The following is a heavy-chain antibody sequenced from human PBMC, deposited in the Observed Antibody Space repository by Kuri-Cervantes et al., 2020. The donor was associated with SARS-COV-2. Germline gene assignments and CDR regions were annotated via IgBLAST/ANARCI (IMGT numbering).Heavy chain of an antibody. V-gene: IGHV3-47*02. Sequence: GESLKISCAASGFAFSSYVLHWVRRAPGKGPEWVSAIGTGGDTYYADSVMGRFTISRDNAKKSLYLQMNSLIAEDMAVYYCAREQVVEGAMRGYYYSFGMDVWGQGTTVTVSS. CDR2: IGTGGDT. CDR1: GFAFSSYV. CDR3: AREQVVEGAMRGYYYSFGMDV. D-gene: IGHD2-2*01. J-gene: IGHJ6*02.